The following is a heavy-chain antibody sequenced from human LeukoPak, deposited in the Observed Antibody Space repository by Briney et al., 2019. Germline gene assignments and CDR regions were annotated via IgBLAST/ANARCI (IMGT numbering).Heavy chain of an antibody. CDR3: ARDGGRGSGWYRPFGY. CDR1: GYTFTSYY. V-gene: IGHV1-46*01. J-gene: IGHJ4*02. Sequence: ASVKVSCKASGYTFTSYYMHWVRQAPGQGLEWMGIINPSGGSTSYAQKFQGRVTMTRDMSTSTVYMELSSLRSEDTAVYYCARDGGRGSGWYRPFGYWGQGTLVTVSS. D-gene: IGHD6-19*01. CDR2: INPSGGST.